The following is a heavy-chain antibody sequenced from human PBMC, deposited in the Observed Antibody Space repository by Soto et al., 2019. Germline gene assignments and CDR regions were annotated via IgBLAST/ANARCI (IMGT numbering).Heavy chain of an antibody. Sequence: PGGSLRLSCAASGFTFSSYSMNWVRQAPGKGLEWVSSISSSSSYIYYADSVKGRFTISRDNAKNSLYLQMNGLRAEDTAVYYCARDNYGGNLSPSGAFDIWGQGTMVTVSS. J-gene: IGHJ3*02. V-gene: IGHV3-21*01. CDR3: ARDNYGGNLSPSGAFDI. CDR2: ISSSSSYI. CDR1: GFTFSSYS. D-gene: IGHD4-17*01.